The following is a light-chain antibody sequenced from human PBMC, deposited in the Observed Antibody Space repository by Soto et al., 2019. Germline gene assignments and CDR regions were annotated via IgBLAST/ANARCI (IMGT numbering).Light chain of an antibody. Sequence: QSVLTQPPSVSAAPGQKVTISRSGSSSNIGNNYVSWYQQLPGTAPKLLTYDNNKRPSGIPDRFSGSKSGTSATLGITGLQTGDEADYYCGTWDSSLSAGIFGTGTKVTVL. CDR1: SSNIGNNY. J-gene: IGLJ1*01. CDR3: GTWDSSLSAGI. V-gene: IGLV1-51*01. CDR2: DNN.